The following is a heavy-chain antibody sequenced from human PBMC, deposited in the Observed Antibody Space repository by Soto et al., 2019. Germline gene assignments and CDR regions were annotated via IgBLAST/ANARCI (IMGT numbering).Heavy chain of an antibody. CDR3: ARVLLVYWSSDPLWDDYYYYGMDV. Sequence: PSETLSLTCTVSGGSISSGGYYWSWIRQHPGKGLEWIGYIYYSGSTYYKTSLKSRVTISVDTSKNQFSLKLSSLTAADTAVYYCARVLLVYWSSDPLWDDYYYYGMDVWGQGTTVTVSS. CDR2: IYYSGST. D-gene: IGHD3-9*01. CDR1: GGSISSGGYY. V-gene: IGHV4-31*03. J-gene: IGHJ6*02.